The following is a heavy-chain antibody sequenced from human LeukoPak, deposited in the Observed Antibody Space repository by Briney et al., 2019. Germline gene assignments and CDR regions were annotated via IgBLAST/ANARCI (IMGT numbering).Heavy chain of an antibody. Sequence: GGSLRLSCAASGFTFSSYAMSWVRQAPGKGLEWVSAISGSGGSTYYADSRKGRFTISRDNSKNTLHLQMNSLRAEDTAVYYCKEGGTTVTRGGQGTLVTVSS. D-gene: IGHD4-17*01. CDR2: ISGSGGST. CDR1: GFTFSSYA. V-gene: IGHV3-23*01. CDR3: KEGGTTVTR. J-gene: IGHJ4*02.